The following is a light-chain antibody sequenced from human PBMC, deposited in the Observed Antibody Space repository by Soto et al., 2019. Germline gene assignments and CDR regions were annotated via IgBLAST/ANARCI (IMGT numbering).Light chain of an antibody. CDR2: DAS. Sequence: EIVLTQSPATLSLSPGERATLSCRASQSVSSYLAWYQQKPGQAPRLLIYDASNRATGIPARFSGSGSGTDFTLTISSLEPEDFAVYYCQQYGSSRTFGQGTKLEIK. J-gene: IGKJ1*01. V-gene: IGKV3-11*01. CDR3: QQYGSSRT. CDR1: QSVSSY.